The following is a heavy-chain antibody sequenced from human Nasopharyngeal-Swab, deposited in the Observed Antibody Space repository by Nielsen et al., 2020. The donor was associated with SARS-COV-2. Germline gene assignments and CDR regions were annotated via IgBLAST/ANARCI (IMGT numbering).Heavy chain of an antibody. J-gene: IGHJ4*02. CDR1: GYTFTGYY. V-gene: IGHV1-2*06. CDR3: ARHHDSSVKADY. Sequence: ASVKVSCKASGYTFTGYYMHWVRQAPGQGLEWMGRINPNSGGTNYAQKFQGRVTMTRDTSISTAYMELSRLRSDDTAVYYCARHHDSSVKADYWGQGTLVTVSS. CDR2: INPNSGGT. D-gene: IGHD3-22*01.